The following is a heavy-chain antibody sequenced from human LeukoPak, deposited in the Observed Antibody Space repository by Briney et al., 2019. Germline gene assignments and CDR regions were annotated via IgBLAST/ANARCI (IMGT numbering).Heavy chain of an antibody. J-gene: IGHJ4*02. Sequence: GGSLRLSCAASGFTLSNAWMNWVRQAPGKGVEWVGLIKSKTNGETRDYAAPVKGRFTISRDDSDNTLYLQMNSLRAEDTAVYFCARYRNKYYYDSSGSLNPFDYWGQGTLVTVSS. D-gene: IGHD3-22*01. CDR2: IKSKTNGETR. V-gene: IGHV3-15*01. CDR3: ARYRNKYYYDSSGSLNPFDY. CDR1: GFTLSNAW.